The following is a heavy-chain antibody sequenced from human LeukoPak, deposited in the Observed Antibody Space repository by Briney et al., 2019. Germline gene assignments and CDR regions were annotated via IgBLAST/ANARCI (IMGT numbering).Heavy chain of an antibody. CDR3: ARHLKSLGDYNQHVDY. V-gene: IGHV4-39*01. D-gene: IGHD4-17*01. Sequence: SQTLSLTCTVSGGSISSGGYYWSWIRQHPGKGLEWIGSIYYSGSTYYNPSLKSRVTISVDTSKNQFSLKLSSVTAADTAVYYCARHLKSLGDYNQHVDYWGQGTLVTVSS. J-gene: IGHJ4*02. CDR1: GGSISSGGYY. CDR2: IYYSGST.